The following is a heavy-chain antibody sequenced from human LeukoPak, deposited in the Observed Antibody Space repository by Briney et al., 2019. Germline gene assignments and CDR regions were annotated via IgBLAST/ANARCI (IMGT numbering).Heavy chain of an antibody. D-gene: IGHD3-16*01. CDR2: IGPTSTKN. CDR3: ARGGNWFDP. V-gene: IGHV3-11*04. CDR1: GFKYSDSY. Sequence: GGSLRLSCSASGFKYSDSYMSWIRQAPGKGLEWISYIGPTSTKNSYADSVEGRFTISRDNDRNSLYLQMDSLEDGDTAIYYCARGGNWFDPWGQGTLVTVSS. J-gene: IGHJ5*02.